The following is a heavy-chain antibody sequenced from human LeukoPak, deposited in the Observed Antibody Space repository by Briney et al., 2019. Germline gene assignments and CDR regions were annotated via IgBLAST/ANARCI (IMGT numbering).Heavy chain of an antibody. CDR3: ALIGNSPFRPFDY. D-gene: IGHD1-7*01. J-gene: IGHJ4*02. CDR1: GYTLTELS. CDR2: ISAYNGNT. Sequence: ASVKVSCKVSGYTLTELSMHWVRQAPGQGLEWMGWISAYNGNTNYAQKLQGRVTMTTDTSTSTAYMELRSLRSDDTAVYYCALIGNSPFRPFDYWGQGTLVTVSS. V-gene: IGHV1-18*01.